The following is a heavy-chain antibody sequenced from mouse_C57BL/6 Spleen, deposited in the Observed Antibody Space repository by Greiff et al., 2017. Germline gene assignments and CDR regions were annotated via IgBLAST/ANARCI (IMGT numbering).Heavy chain of an antibody. D-gene: IGHD2-1*01. V-gene: IGHV5-16*01. Sequence: EVKLVESEGGLVQPGSSMKLSCTASGFTFSDYYMAWVRQVPEKGLEWVANINYDGSSTYYLDSLKSRFIISRDNAKNILYLQMSSLKSEDTATYYCARDGNYVDYAMDYWGQGTSVTVSS. J-gene: IGHJ4*01. CDR2: INYDGSST. CDR1: GFTFSDYY. CDR3: ARDGNYVDYAMDY.